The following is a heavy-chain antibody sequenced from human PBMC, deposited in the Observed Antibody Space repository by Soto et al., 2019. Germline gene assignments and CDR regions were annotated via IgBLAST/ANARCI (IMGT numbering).Heavy chain of an antibody. D-gene: IGHD3-22*01. Sequence: GGSLRLSCAASGFTFSSYGMHWVRQAPSKGLEWVAVISYDGSNKYYADSVKGRFTISRDNSKNTLYLQMNSLRAEDTAVYYCAKSHSSGYYPIDYWGQGTLVTVSS. J-gene: IGHJ4*02. V-gene: IGHV3-30*18. CDR1: GFTFSSYG. CDR3: AKSHSSGYYPIDY. CDR2: ISYDGSNK.